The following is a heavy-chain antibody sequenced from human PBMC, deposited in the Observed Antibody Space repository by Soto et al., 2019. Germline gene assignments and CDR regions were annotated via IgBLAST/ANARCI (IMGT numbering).Heavy chain of an antibody. J-gene: IGHJ5*02. Sequence: SETLSLTCAVSGYPISSGYYWGWIRQPPGKGLEWIGSIYHSGSTYYNPSLKSRVTISVDTSKNQFSLKLSSVTAADTAVYYCARTKREAATPRGWFDPWGQGALVTVSS. V-gene: IGHV4-38-2*01. CDR3: ARTKREAATPRGWFDP. CDR1: GYPISSGYY. CDR2: IYHSGST. D-gene: IGHD2-15*01.